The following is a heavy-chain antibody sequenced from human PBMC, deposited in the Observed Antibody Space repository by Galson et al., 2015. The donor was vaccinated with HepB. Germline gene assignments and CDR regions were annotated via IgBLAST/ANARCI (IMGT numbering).Heavy chain of an antibody. Sequence: QSGAEVKKPGESLRISCKGSGYSFTTYWINWLRQMPGKGPEWVGRIDPSGSYADYSPSFRGHVTISADQSINTAYLQWSSLKASDTAMYYCARRYCTGGSCYSGFDYWGQGTLVTVSS. CDR3: ARRYCTGGSCYSGFDY. D-gene: IGHD2-15*01. J-gene: IGHJ4*02. CDR2: IDPSGSYA. V-gene: IGHV5-10-1*01. CDR1: GYSFTTYW.